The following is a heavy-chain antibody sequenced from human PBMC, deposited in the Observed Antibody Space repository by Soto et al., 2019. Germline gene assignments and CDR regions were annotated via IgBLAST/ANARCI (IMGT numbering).Heavy chain of an antibody. D-gene: IGHD4-17*01. Sequence: QVQLQESGPGLVKPTETLSLTCTVSGGSISSYYWSWIRQPPGKGLEWIGYIYYSGSTNYNPSLKSRVTISVDTSKNQFSLKLSSVTPADTAVYYCSSAPREDDYGDYGGMDVWGQGTTVTVSS. V-gene: IGHV4-59*08. J-gene: IGHJ6*02. CDR2: IYYSGST. CDR3: SSAPREDDYGDYGGMDV. CDR1: GGSISSYY.